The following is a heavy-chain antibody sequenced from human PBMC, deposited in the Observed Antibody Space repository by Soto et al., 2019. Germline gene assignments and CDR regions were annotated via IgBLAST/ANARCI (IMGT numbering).Heavy chain of an antibody. CDR3: ARSPYNWNYSWFDP. D-gene: IGHD1-7*01. CDR2: IYYSGST. V-gene: IGHV4-59*01. CDR1: GGSISSYY. J-gene: IGHJ5*02. Sequence: PSETLSLTCTVSGGSISSYYWSWIRQPPGKGLEWIGYIYYSGSTNYNPSLKSRVTISVDTSKNQFSLKLSSVTAAGTAVYYCARSPYNWNYSWFDPWGQGTLVTVSS.